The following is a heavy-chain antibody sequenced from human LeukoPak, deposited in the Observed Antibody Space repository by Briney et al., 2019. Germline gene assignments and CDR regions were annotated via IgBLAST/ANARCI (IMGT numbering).Heavy chain of an antibody. CDR3: ARPSGIPAAMNYYYGMDV. J-gene: IGHJ6*02. CDR1: GGTFISYA. V-gene: IGHV1-69*13. D-gene: IGHD2-2*01. Sequence: SVKVSCKASGGTFISYAINWVRQAPGQGLEWMGGIIPTFGTASYAQEFQGRVTITADESTSTAYMELSSLRSDDTAVYYCARPSGIPAAMNYYYGMDVWGQGTTVTVSS. CDR2: IIPTFGTA.